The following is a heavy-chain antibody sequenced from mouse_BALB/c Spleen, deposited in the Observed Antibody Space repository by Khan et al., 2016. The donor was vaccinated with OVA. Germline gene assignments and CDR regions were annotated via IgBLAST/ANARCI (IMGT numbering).Heavy chain of an antibody. Sequence: QVQLKESGPGLVAPSQSLSITCTVSGFSLSRYNIHWVRQPPGKGLEWLGMIWAGGTTDYNSTLKSRLSISKDNSKSQVFLEMNSLQTEDTAMYYCARAYYRYDGYYAMDYWGQGTSVTVSS. V-gene: IGHV2-6-4*01. D-gene: IGHD2-14*01. J-gene: IGHJ4*01. CDR3: ARAYYRYDGYYAMDY. CDR2: IWAGGTT. CDR1: GFSLSRYN.